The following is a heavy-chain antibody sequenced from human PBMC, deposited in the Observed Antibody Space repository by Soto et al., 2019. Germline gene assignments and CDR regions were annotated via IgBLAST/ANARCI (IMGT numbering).Heavy chain of an antibody. D-gene: IGHD1-26*01. CDR1: GYTFTGYY. V-gene: IGHV1-2*02. Sequence: ASVKVSCKASGYTFTGYYMHWVRQAPGQGLEWMGWINPNSGGTNYAQKFQGRVTMTRDTSISTAYMELSRLRSDDTAVYYCATSWELPSNWFDPWGQGTLVTVSS. CDR2: INPNSGGT. J-gene: IGHJ5*02. CDR3: ATSWELPSNWFDP.